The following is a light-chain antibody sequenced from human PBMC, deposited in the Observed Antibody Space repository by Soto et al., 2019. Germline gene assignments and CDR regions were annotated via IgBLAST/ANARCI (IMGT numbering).Light chain of an antibody. Sequence: EIVMTQSPATLSVSPGERATLSCRASQSVSSNLAWYQQKPGQVPRLLIYGASTRATGIPARFSGSGSGIEFTLTISSLQSEDFAVYYCQQYNNWPFTFGPGTKVDIK. J-gene: IGKJ3*01. CDR3: QQYNNWPFT. V-gene: IGKV3D-15*01. CDR2: GAS. CDR1: QSVSSN.